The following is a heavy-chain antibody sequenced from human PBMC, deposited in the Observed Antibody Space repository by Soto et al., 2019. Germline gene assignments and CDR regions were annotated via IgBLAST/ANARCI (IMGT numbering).Heavy chain of an antibody. V-gene: IGHV1-18*04. J-gene: IGHJ4*02. D-gene: IGHD4-17*01. Sequence: GASVKVSCKASGYTFTSHVITGVRQAPVQGLEWMGWISTYNGNTHSAQNLQGRVSMTTDTSTTTSYMELSSLRSEDTAVYYCARVDSYGDLYYFDYCGQGTLVTVS. CDR2: ISTYNGNT. CDR1: GYTFTSHV. CDR3: ARVDSYGDLYYFDY.